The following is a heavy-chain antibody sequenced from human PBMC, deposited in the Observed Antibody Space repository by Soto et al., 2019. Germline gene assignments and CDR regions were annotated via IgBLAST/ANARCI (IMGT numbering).Heavy chain of an antibody. V-gene: IGHV1-69*13. CDR3: ARGGDGYNNGAFDY. Sequence: SAKVSCKASGGTFSSYAISWVRQAPGQGLEWMGGIIPIFGTANYAQKFQGRVTITADESTSTAYMELSSLRSEDTAVYYCARGGDGYNNGAFDYWGQGTLVTVSS. D-gene: IGHD4-4*01. CDR1: GGTFSSYA. J-gene: IGHJ4*02. CDR2: IIPIFGTA.